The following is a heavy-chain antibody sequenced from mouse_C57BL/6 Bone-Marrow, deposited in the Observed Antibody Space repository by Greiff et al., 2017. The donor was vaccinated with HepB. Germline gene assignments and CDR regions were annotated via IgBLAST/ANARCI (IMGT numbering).Heavy chain of an antibody. CDR2: INPYNGGT. D-gene: IGHD3-1*01. CDR3: ARDPFSWAPFAY. V-gene: IGHV1-19*01. J-gene: IGHJ3*01. Sequence: EVQLQQSGPVLAKPGASVKMSCKASGYTFTDYYMNWVKQSHGKSLEWIGVINPYNGGTSYNQKFKGKATLTVDKSSSTAYMELNSLTSEDSAVYYCARDPFSWAPFAYWGQGTLVTVSA. CDR1: GYTFTDYY.